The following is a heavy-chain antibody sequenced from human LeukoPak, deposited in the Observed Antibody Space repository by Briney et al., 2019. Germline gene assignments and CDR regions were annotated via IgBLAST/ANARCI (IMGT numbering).Heavy chain of an antibody. Sequence: PGGSLRLSCAASGFTFDDYAMHWVRHAPGKGLEWVSGISWNSGSIGYADSVKGRFTISRDNAKNSLYLQMNSLRAEDTALYYCAKDIAAELRTPGYWGQGTLVTVSS. V-gene: IGHV3-9*01. D-gene: IGHD3-10*01. CDR2: ISWNSGSI. J-gene: IGHJ4*02. CDR1: GFTFDDYA. CDR3: AKDIAAELRTPGY.